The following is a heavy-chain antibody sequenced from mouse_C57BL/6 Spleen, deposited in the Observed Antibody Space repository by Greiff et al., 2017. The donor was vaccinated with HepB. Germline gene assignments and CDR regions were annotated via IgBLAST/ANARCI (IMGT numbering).Heavy chain of an antibody. CDR1: GYTFTSYW. CDR3: AKLSTTVVVPFDY. Sequence: VQLQQPGAELVKPGASVTLSCKASGYTFTSYWMHWVKQRPGRGLEWIGRIDPYSGGTKYNEKFKSKATLTVDKPSSTSYMQLSSLTSEDSAVYYGAKLSTTVVVPFDYWGQGTTLTVSS. D-gene: IGHD1-1*01. CDR2: IDPYSGGT. J-gene: IGHJ2*01. V-gene: IGHV1-72*01.